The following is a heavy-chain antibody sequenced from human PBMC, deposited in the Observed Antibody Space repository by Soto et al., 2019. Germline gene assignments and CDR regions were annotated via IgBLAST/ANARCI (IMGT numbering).Heavy chain of an antibody. CDR1: GYTFPNYG. D-gene: IGHD2-21*02. CDR3: ARDVIPYCRSDCYPGYFHH. J-gene: IGHJ1*01. Sequence: QVQLVQSGVEVKKPGASVKVSCKASGYTFPNYGINWVRQAPGQGLEWMGWISAYNGNTDYAQKLQGRVTMTTDTSTTTAYMEVTNLRSDDTAVDYCARDVIPYCRSDCYPGYFHHWGQGTLVLVSS. CDR2: ISAYNGNT. V-gene: IGHV1-18*04.